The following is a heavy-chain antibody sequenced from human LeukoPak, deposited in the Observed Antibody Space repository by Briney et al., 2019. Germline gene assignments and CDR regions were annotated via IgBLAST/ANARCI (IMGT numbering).Heavy chain of an antibody. J-gene: IGHJ2*01. CDR2: ISGSGGST. V-gene: IGHV3-23*01. D-gene: IGHD6-13*01. Sequence: GGSLRLSCAASGFTFSSYAMHWVRQAPGKGLEWVSAISGSGGSTYYADSVKGRFTISRDNSKNTLYLQMNSLRAEDTAVYYCAKPFIAAAGTGPRQINWYFDLWGRGTLVTVSS. CDR3: AKPFIAAAGTGPRQINWYFDL. CDR1: GFTFSSYA.